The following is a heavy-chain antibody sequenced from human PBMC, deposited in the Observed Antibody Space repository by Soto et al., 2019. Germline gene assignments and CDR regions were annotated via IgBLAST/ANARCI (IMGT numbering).Heavy chain of an antibody. CDR2: ISYDGSNK. CDR1: GFTFSSYA. Sequence: QVQLVESGGGVVQPGRSLRLSCAASGFTFSSYAMHWVCQAPGKGLEWVVVISYDGSNKYYADSVKGRFTISRDNSKNTLYMQMNSLRAEVTAVYYCARGFSLAYFDYWGQGTLVTVSS. J-gene: IGHJ4*02. V-gene: IGHV3-30-3*01. CDR3: ARGFSLAYFDY. D-gene: IGHD3-16*02.